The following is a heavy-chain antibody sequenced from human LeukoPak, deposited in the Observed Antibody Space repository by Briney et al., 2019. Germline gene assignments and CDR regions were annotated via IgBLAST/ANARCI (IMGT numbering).Heavy chain of an antibody. J-gene: IGHJ4*02. CDR1: GDSFTSYW. Sequence: AESLKISCKASGDSFTSYWIGWLRHLPGSSLEWMGIIFPGDSDTRYSPSFQGQVTISADKSISTAYLQWSSLKASDTAMYLCARERFWGQGTLVTVSS. CDR2: IFPGDSDT. V-gene: IGHV5-51*01. CDR3: ARERF.